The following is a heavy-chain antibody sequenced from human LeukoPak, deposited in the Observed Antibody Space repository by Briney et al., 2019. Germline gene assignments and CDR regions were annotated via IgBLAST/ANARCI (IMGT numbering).Heavy chain of an antibody. CDR1: GGSFSGYY. D-gene: IGHD4-17*01. J-gene: IGHJ6*03. V-gene: IGHV4-34*01. Sequence: SEPLSLTCAVYGGSFSGYYWSWIRQPPGKGLEWMGEINHSGSTNYNPSLKSRVTISVDTSKNQFSLRLSSVTAADTAVYYCARGATVTTMDYYYYYMDVWGKGTTVTVSS. CDR3: ARGATVTTMDYYYYYMDV. CDR2: INHSGST.